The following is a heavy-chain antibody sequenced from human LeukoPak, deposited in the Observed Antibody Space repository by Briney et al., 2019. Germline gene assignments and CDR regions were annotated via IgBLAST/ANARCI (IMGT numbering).Heavy chain of an antibody. CDR3: ARAGREMATITRPDFDY. J-gene: IGHJ4*02. CDR2: ISYDGSNK. D-gene: IGHD5-24*01. Sequence: GGSLRLSCAASGFTFSSYAMHWVRQAPGKGLEWVAVISYDGSNKYYADSVKGRFTISRDNSKNTLYLQMNSLRAEDTAVYYCARAGREMATITRPDFDYWGQGTLVTVSS. CDR1: GFTFSSYA. V-gene: IGHV3-30-3*01.